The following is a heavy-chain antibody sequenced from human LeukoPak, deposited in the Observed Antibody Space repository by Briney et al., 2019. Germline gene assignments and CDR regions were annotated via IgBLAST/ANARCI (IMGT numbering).Heavy chain of an antibody. V-gene: IGHV3-9*01. CDR1: GFTFDDYA. CDR3: AKGEYGDYNLNWFDP. D-gene: IGHD4-17*01. J-gene: IGHJ5*02. CDR2: ISWNSGSI. Sequence: GGSLRLSCAASGFTFDDYAMHWVRQAPGKGLEWVSGISWNSGSIGYADSVKGRFTISRDNAKNSLYLQMNSLRAEATALYYCAKGEYGDYNLNWFDPWGQGTLVTVSS.